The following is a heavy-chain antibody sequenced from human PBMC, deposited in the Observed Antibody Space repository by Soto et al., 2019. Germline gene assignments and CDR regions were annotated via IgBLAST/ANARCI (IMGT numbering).Heavy chain of an antibody. V-gene: IGHV5-51*01. CDR3: ARQMVERTRYCYYGMDV. CDR1: GYSFTSYW. D-gene: IGHD1-1*01. Sequence: PGESLKISCKGSGYSFTSYWIGWVRQMPGKGLEWMGIIYPGDSDTRYSPSFQGQVTISADKSISTAYLQWSSLKASDTAMYYCARQMVERTRYCYYGMDVWGQGTTVTVSS. CDR2: IYPGDSDT. J-gene: IGHJ6*02.